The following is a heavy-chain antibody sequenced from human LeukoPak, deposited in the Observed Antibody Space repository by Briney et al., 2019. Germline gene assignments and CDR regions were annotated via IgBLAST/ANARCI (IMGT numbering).Heavy chain of an antibody. Sequence: GGSLRLSCAASGFTFDDYAMHWVRQAPGKGLEWVPLISGDGGSTYYADSVKGRFTISRDNSKNSLYLQMNSLRTEDTALYYCAKGPSGGSGYYYYYYMDVWGKGTTVTVSS. CDR3: AKGPSGGSGYYYYYYMDV. D-gene: IGHD3-10*01. CDR1: GFTFDDYA. V-gene: IGHV3-43*02. CDR2: ISGDGGST. J-gene: IGHJ6*03.